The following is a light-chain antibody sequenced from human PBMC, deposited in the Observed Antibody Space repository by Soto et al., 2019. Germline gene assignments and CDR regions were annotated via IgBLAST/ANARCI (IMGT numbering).Light chain of an antibody. CDR2: GAS. V-gene: IGKV3-15*01. CDR3: QQYNNWPPYT. J-gene: IGKJ2*01. Sequence: EIVMTQSPAILSVSPGERATLSCRASQSVSSNLAWYEQKPGQAPRLLIYGASTRATGIPARFSGSGSGTEFTLTISSLQSEDFAVYYCQQYNNWPPYTFGQETKLEIK. CDR1: QSVSSN.